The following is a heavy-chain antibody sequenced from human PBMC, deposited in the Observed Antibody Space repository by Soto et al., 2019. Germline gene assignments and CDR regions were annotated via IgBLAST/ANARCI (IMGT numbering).Heavy chain of an antibody. CDR2: ISYDGSNK. CDR1: GFTFSDYA. V-gene: IGHV3-30-3*01. CDR3: AREGPSGYSYGSFDY. Sequence: QVQLVESGGGVVQPGRSLRLSCAASGFTFSDYAMHWVRQAPGKGLEWVAFISYDGSNKYYADSVKGRFTISRDNSKNTLYLQMNSLRADDTAVYYCAREGPSGYSYGSFDYWGQGTLVTVSS. D-gene: IGHD5-18*01. J-gene: IGHJ4*02.